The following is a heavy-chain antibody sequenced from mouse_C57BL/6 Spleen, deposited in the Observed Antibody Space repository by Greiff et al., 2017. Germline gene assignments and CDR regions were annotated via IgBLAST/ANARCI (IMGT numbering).Heavy chain of an antibody. V-gene: IGHV3-6*01. Sequence: ESGPGLVKPSQSLSLTCSVTGYSITSGYYWNWIRQFPGNKLEWMGYISYDGSNNYNPSLKNRISITRDTSKNQFFLKLNSVTTEDTATYYCASPFDGYYGDAMDYWGQGTSVTVSS. D-gene: IGHD2-3*01. CDR2: ISYDGSN. J-gene: IGHJ4*01. CDR3: ASPFDGYYGDAMDY. CDR1: GYSITSGYY.